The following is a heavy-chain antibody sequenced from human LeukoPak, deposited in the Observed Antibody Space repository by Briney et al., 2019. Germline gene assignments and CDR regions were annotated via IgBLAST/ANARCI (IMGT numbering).Heavy chain of an antibody. Sequence: GRSLRLSCAASGFTFSSYAMHWVRQAPGKGLEWVAVISYDGSNKYYADSVKGRFTISRDNSKNTLYLQMNSLRAEDAAVYYCARDYSGYSSSWDVSWFDPWGQGTLVTVSS. CDR1: GFTFSSYA. V-gene: IGHV3-30*04. CDR2: ISYDGSNK. CDR3: ARDYSGYSSSWDVSWFDP. D-gene: IGHD6-13*01. J-gene: IGHJ5*02.